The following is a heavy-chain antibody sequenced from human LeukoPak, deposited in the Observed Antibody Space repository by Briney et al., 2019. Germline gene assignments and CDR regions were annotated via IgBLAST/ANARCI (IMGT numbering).Heavy chain of an antibody. CDR3: ARDMWGSSGWYLAPYYFDY. CDR2: ISAYNGNT. J-gene: IGHJ4*02. V-gene: IGHV1-18*01. Sequence: GASVKVSCKASGYTFTSYGISWVRQAPGQGLEWMGWISAYNGNTNYAQKLQGRVTMTTDTSTSTAYMELRSLRSDDTAVYYCARDMWGSSGWYLAPYYFDYWGQGTLVTVSS. CDR1: GYTFTSYG. D-gene: IGHD6-19*01.